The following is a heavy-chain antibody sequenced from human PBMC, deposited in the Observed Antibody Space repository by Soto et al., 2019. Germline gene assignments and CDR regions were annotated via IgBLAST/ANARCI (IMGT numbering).Heavy chain of an antibody. D-gene: IGHD6-6*01. J-gene: IGHJ4*02. CDR1: GFTFSSYA. CDR2: ISGSGGST. V-gene: IGHV3-23*01. CDR3: AKDAGRIAARLVTVDY. Sequence: PGGSLRLSCAASGFTFSSYAMSWVRQAPGKGLEWVSAISGSGGSTYYADSVKGRFTISRDNSKNTLYLQMNSLRAEDTAVYYCAKDAGRIAARLVTVDYWGQGTLVTVSS.